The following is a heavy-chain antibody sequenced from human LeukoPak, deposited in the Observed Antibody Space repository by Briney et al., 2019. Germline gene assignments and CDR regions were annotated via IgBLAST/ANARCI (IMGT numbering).Heavy chain of an antibody. CDR3: AKDINSVGSSSRVHYFDY. D-gene: IGHD6-6*01. V-gene: IGHV3-43*01. Sequence: PGGSLRLSCAASGFTFSSYAMSWVRQAPGKGLEWVSLISWDGGSTYYADSVKGRFTISRDNSKNSLYLQMNSLRTEDTALYYCAKDINSVGSSSRVHYFDYWGQGTLVTVSS. CDR2: ISWDGGST. J-gene: IGHJ4*02. CDR1: GFTFSSYA.